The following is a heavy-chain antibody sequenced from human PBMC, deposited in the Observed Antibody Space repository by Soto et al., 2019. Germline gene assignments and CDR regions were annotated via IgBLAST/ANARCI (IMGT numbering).Heavy chain of an antibody. CDR2: ISYDGSNK. CDR1: GFTFSSYG. Sequence: GGSLRLSCAASGFTFSSYGMHWVRQAPGKGLEWVAVISYDGSNKYYADSVKGRFTISRDNSKNTLYLQMNSLRAEDTAVYYCAKTEDYDSSGYYNFSVRARAKYYFHYWRQGTLATVSS. D-gene: IGHD3-22*01. CDR3: AKTEDYDSSGYYNFSVRARAKYYFHY. V-gene: IGHV3-30*18. J-gene: IGHJ4*02.